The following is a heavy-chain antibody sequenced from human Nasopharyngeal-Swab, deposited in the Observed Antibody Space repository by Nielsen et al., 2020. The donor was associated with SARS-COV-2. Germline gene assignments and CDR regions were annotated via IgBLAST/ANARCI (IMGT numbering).Heavy chain of an antibody. CDR3: ARDWGQGTTTVSKGYDY. D-gene: IGHD4-11*01. V-gene: IGHV3-21*01. CDR2: ISSDSTYI. J-gene: IGHJ4*02. Sequence: VRQAPGKGLEWVSSISSDSTYIYYAASVKGRFTISRDNARNSLYLQMKSLRLEDTAVYFCARDWGQGTTTVSKGYDYWGQGTQVTVSS.